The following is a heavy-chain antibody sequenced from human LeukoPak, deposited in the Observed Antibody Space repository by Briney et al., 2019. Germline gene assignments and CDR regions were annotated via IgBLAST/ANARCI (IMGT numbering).Heavy chain of an antibody. Sequence: PSETLSLTCTVSGGSISSYYWSWIRQPPGKGLEWIGYIYYSGSTNYNPSLKSRVTISVDTSKNQFSLKLSSVTAADTAVYYCARSWFGDQKGYFDYWGQGTLVTVSS. J-gene: IGHJ4*02. CDR2: IYYSGST. CDR3: ARSWFGDQKGYFDY. D-gene: IGHD3-10*01. CDR1: GGSISSYY. V-gene: IGHV4-59*12.